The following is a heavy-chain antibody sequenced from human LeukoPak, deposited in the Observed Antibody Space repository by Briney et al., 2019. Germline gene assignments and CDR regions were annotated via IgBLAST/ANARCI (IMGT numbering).Heavy chain of an antibody. J-gene: IGHJ3*02. CDR3: ARPHYYDSSGYLDGAFDI. CDR2: IYPGDSDT. V-gene: IGHV5-51*01. CDR1: GYSFTSYW. Sequence: GESLKISFKGSGYSFTSYWIGWVRPMPGKGLEWMGIIYPGDSDTRYSPSFQGQVTISADKSISTAYLQWSSLKASDTAMYYCARPHYYDSSGYLDGAFDIWGQGTMVTVSS. D-gene: IGHD3-22*01.